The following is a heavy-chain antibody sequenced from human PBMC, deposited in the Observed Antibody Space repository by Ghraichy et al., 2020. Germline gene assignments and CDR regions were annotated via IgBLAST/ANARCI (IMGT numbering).Heavy chain of an antibody. Sequence: ASVKVSCKASGYSFTSYGLSWVRQAPGQGLEWMGWISAYNGGTNYAQRLHGRVTMTTGTSTSTAYMELRSLKSDDTAVYYCARSSGSYYFALDIWGQGTRVTVSS. D-gene: IGHD1-26*01. CDR2: ISAYNGGT. CDR3: ARSSGSYYFALDI. V-gene: IGHV1-18*01. J-gene: IGHJ3*02. CDR1: GYSFTSYG.